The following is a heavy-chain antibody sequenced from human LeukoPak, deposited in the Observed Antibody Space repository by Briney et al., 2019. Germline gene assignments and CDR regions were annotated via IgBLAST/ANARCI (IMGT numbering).Heavy chain of an antibody. CDR2: ISSSGNII. Sequence: GGSLRLSCAASGFTFRRYEMNWVRQAPGKRLEWIAYISSSGNIIYYSDSVKGRFTISRDNANSSLYLQMNSLSAEDTAVYYCARESSSDNDDYYHNPEYLQHWGQGTLVTVSS. J-gene: IGHJ1*01. CDR1: GFTFRRYE. D-gene: IGHD3-10*01. V-gene: IGHV3-48*03. CDR3: ARESSSDNDDYYHNPEYLQH.